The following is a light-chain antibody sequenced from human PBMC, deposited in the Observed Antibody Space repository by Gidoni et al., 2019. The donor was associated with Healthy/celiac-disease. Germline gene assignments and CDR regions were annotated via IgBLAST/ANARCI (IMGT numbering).Light chain of an antibody. CDR3: QQYNNWPPIT. V-gene: IGKV3-15*01. CDR2: GAS. CDR1: QGVSSN. J-gene: IGKJ1*01. Sequence: EIVMTQSPATLSVSPGERATLSCRANQGVSSNLAWYQQKPGQAPRLLIYGASTRATGIPARFSGSGSGTEFTLTISSLQSEDFAVYYCQQYNNWPPITFGQGTKVEIK.